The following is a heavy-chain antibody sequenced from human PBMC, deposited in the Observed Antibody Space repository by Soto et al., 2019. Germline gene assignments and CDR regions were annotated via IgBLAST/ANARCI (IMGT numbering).Heavy chain of an antibody. CDR2: ISGSGGST. D-gene: IGHD3-10*01. CDR1: GFTFSSYA. CDR3: AKSPGPGGSGYYYFDY. J-gene: IGHJ4*02. V-gene: IGHV3-23*01. Sequence: PGGSLRLSCAASGFTFSSYAMSWVRQAPGKGLEWVSAISGSGGSTYYADSVKGRFTISRDNSKNTLYLQMNSLRAEDTAVYYCAKSPGPGGSGYYYFDYWGQGTLVTVSS.